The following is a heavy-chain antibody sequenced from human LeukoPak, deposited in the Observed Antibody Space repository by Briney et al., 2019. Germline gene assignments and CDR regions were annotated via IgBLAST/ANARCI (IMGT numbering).Heavy chain of an antibody. J-gene: IGHJ4*02. CDR3: AKDPFYDILTSLDY. Sequence: GSLRLSCAASGFTFSSYCMHWVRQAPGKGLEWVAFIRYDGSNKYYADSVKGRFTISRDNSKNTLYLQMNSLRAEDTAVYYCAKDPFYDILTSLDYWGQGTLVTVSS. V-gene: IGHV3-30*02. CDR2: IRYDGSNK. D-gene: IGHD3-9*01. CDR1: GFTFSSYC.